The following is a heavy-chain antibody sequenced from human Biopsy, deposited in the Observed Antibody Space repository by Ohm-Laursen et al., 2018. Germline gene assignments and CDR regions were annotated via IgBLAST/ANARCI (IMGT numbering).Heavy chain of an antibody. Sequence: VKISCKASGGTFNNYPLSWVRKAPGQGLEWMGGILPPFRTTHYAQKFQGRVSITADDSISTAYMELRSLRSDDTAVYYCARDYQPKIMTIHYYYYGMDVWGLGTTVTVSS. CDR3: ARDYQPKIMTIHYYYYGMDV. CDR2: ILPPFRTT. D-gene: IGHD2-2*01. CDR1: GGTFNNYP. J-gene: IGHJ6*02. V-gene: IGHV1-69*13.